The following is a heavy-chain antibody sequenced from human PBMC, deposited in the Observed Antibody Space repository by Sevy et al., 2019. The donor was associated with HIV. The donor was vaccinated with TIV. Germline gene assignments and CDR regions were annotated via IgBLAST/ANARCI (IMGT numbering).Heavy chain of an antibody. CDR2: ISPYNGDT. J-gene: IGHJ1*01. V-gene: IGHV1-18*01. CDR1: GYPFSNYG. CDR3: ARELAYCDGDCSRAEYFQH. D-gene: IGHD2-21*02. Sequence: ASVKVSCKASGYPFSNYGISWVRQAPGQGLEWMGWISPYNGDTSYAQKFQGRVTVTTDTYTSTAYMELRSLRSDDRAIYYCARELAYCDGDCSRAEYFQHWGQGALVTVSS.